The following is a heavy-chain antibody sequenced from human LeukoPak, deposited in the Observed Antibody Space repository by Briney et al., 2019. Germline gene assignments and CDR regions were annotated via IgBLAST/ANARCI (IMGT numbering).Heavy chain of an antibody. CDR1: GYTFTTYA. V-gene: IGHV7-4-1*02. CDR3: ARGGDLGAVVTSDALDI. CDR2: INTNTGNP. J-gene: IGHJ3*02. Sequence: GASVKVSCKASGYTFTTYAMNWVRQAPGQGLEWMGWINTNTGNPTYAQGFTGRFVFSLDTSVSTAYLQISSLKAEDTAVYYCARGGDLGAVVTSDALDIWGQGIMVTVSS. D-gene: IGHD2-21*02.